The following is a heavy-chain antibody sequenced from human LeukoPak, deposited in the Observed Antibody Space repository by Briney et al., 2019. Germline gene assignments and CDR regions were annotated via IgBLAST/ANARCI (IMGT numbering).Heavy chain of an antibody. Sequence: PWGSLSLSCAASGFTFSSYEMNWVRQAPGKGLEWVSYISSSGSTIYYADSVKGRFTISRDNAKNSLYLQMNSLIAEDTAVYYCAELGITMIGGVWGKGTTVTISS. CDR3: AELGITMIGGV. D-gene: IGHD3-10*02. V-gene: IGHV3-48*03. CDR1: GFTFSSYE. J-gene: IGHJ6*04. CDR2: ISSSGSTI.